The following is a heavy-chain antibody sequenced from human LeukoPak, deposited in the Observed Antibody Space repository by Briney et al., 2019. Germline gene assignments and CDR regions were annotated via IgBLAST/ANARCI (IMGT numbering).Heavy chain of an antibody. CDR2: INSDGSST. CDR3: ARDYSSGWYRELDY. Sequence: QPGGSLRLSCAASGFTFSSYWMHWVRQAPGKGLVWVSRINSDGSSTSYADSVKGRFTISRDNAKNPLYLQMNSLRAEDTAVYYCARDYSSGWYRELDYWGQGTLVTVSS. J-gene: IGHJ4*02. CDR1: GFTFSSYW. V-gene: IGHV3-74*01. D-gene: IGHD6-19*01.